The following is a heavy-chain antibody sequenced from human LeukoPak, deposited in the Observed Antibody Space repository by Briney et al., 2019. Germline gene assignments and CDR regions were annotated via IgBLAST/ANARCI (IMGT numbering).Heavy chain of an antibody. V-gene: IGHV3-23*01. CDR3: AKDFGNDAPPRDY. J-gene: IGHJ4*02. CDR1: GFTFSSYA. D-gene: IGHD1-1*01. CDR2: ISGSGGST. Sequence: QTGGSLRLSCAASGFTFSSYAMCWVRQAPGKGMEWVSAISGSGGSTYYADSVKGRFTISRDNSKNTLYLQMNSLRAEDTAVYYCAKDFGNDAPPRDYWGQGTLVTVSS.